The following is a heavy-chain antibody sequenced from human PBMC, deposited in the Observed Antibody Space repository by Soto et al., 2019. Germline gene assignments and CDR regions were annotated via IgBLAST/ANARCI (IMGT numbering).Heavy chain of an antibody. D-gene: IGHD1-26*01. Sequence: GGSLRLSCSASGFTFSDHHMDWVRQAPGKGLEWVGRSRNKANSYTTEYAASVKGRFTISRDGSKNSLYLQMNSLKIEDTAVYYCARVVGAPNWFDPWGQGTLVTVSS. CDR2: SRNKANSYTT. CDR1: GFTFSDHH. V-gene: IGHV3-72*01. J-gene: IGHJ5*02. CDR3: ARVVGAPNWFDP.